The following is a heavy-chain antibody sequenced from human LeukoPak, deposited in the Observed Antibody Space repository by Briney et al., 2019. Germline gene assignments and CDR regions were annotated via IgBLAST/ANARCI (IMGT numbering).Heavy chain of an antibody. J-gene: IGHJ5*02. CDR2: INHSGST. CDR3: ARHKVPAAIAHWFDP. V-gene: IGHV4-34*01. Sequence: SETLSLTCAVYGGSFSGYYWSWIRQPPGKGLEWIGEINHSGSTNYNPSLKSRVTISVDTSKNQFSLKLSSVTAADTAVYYCARHKVPAAIAHWFDPWGQGTLVTVSS. D-gene: IGHD2-2*01. CDR1: GGSFSGYY.